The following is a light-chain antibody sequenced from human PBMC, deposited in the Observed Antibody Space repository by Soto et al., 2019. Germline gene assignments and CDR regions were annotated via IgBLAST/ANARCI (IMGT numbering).Light chain of an antibody. Sequence: QLTQSPSSLSASIGDRFIITCMATQAISGYLAWYQQKPGAAPKLLIYAATTLQSGVPSRFSGSGSGTEFTLTISSLQPDDFATYYCQHSKMYSPWTFGQGTQVDIK. J-gene: IGKJ1*01. CDR1: QAISGY. CDR2: AAT. V-gene: IGKV1-9*01. CDR3: QHSKMYSPWT.